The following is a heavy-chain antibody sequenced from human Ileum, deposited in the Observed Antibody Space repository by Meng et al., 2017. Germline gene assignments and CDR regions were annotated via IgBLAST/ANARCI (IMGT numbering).Heavy chain of an antibody. CDR3: VSKRRRSYFIDY. CDR2: IFYTGAT. CDR1: GGSITSGGYY. D-gene: IGHD2/OR15-2a*01. V-gene: IGHV4-30-4*01. J-gene: IGHJ4*02. Sequence: QVPLQESGPGLVKPSQTLSPNCTVSGGSITSGGYYWSWIRQPPGKGLEWIGYIFYTGATYSNPSLKSRVTVSLDTSKSQFYLKLSSVNAADTAIYYCVSKRRRSYFIDYWGQGTLVTVSS.